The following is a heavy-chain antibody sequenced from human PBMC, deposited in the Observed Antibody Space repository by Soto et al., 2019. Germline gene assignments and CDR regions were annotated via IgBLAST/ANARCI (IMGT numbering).Heavy chain of an antibody. V-gene: IGHV1-46*01. CDR1: GYTVTSDY. J-gene: IGHJ6*04. Sequence: SGKVAGKASGYTVTSDYMHWVRQAPGQGLERMGIISPSGGSTSYAQKFQGRVTITRDTSASTAYMELSCLRSEDTAVYYCAAPGGYGGHDGYYYYYGMDVWGEGTTVTVSS. CDR3: AAPGGYGGHDGYYYYYGMDV. D-gene: IGHD4-17*01. CDR2: ISPSGGST.